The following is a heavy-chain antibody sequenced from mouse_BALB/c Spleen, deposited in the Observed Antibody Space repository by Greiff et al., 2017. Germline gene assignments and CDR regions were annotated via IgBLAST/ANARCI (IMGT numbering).Heavy chain of an antibody. CDR2: IDPYYGGT. Sequence: VQLQQSGPELEKPGASVKISCKASGYSFTGYNMNWVKQSTGKSLEWIGYIDPYYGGTSYNQKFKGEATLTVDKSSSTTYMQLKNLTSEDSAVYYWARREIDYDDYYFDYWGQGTTLTVSS. V-gene: IGHV1S135*01. CDR3: ARREIDYDDYYFDY. CDR1: GYSFTGYN. D-gene: IGHD2-4*01. J-gene: IGHJ2*01.